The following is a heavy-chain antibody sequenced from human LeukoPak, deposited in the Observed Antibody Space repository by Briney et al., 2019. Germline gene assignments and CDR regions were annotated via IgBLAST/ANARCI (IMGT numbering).Heavy chain of an antibody. CDR3: ARDGLTYYYDSSGYYDY. Sequence: ASVKVSCKASGYTFTGYYMHWVRQAPGQGLEWMGWINPNSGGTNYAQKFQGRVTMTRDTSISTAYMELSRLRSDDTAVYYCARDGLTYYYDSSGYYDYWGQGTLVTVSS. J-gene: IGHJ4*02. CDR2: INPNSGGT. V-gene: IGHV1-2*02. D-gene: IGHD3-22*01. CDR1: GYTFTGYY.